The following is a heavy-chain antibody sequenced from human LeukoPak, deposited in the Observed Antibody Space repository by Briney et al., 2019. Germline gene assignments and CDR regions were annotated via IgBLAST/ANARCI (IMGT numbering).Heavy chain of an antibody. V-gene: IGHV1-69*04. CDR1: GGTFSSYA. D-gene: IGHD3-10*01. J-gene: IGHJ5*02. Sequence: GASVKVSCKASGGTFSSYAISWVRQAPGQGLEWMGILNPSGGSTSYAQKFQGRVTITADKSTSTAYMELSSLRSEDTAVYYCATTRRFTVNWFDPWGQGTLVTVSS. CDR2: LNPSGGST. CDR3: ATTRRFTVNWFDP.